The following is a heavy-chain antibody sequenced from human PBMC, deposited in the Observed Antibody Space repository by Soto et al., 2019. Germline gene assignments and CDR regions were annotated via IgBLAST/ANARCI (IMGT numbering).Heavy chain of an antibody. CDR1: GYTFTSYG. D-gene: IGHD2-15*01. V-gene: IGHV1-18*01. CDR3: ARDLRSGGSLTDDFDY. Sequence: QVQLVQSGAEVKKPGASVKVSCKASGYTFTSYGISWVRQAPGQGLEWMGWISAYNGNTNYAQKLQGRVTMTTDTSTGTADMALRSLRSDDTAVYYCARDLRSGGSLTDDFDYWGQGTLVTVSS. J-gene: IGHJ4*02. CDR2: ISAYNGNT.